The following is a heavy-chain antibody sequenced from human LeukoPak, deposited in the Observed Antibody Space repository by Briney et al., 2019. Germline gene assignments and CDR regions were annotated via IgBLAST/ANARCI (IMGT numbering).Heavy chain of an antibody. V-gene: IGHV1-2*02. Sequence: ASVKVSCKASGYTFTGYYMHWVRQAPGQGLEWMGWINPNSGGTNYAQKFQGRVTVTRDTSISTAYMELSRLRSDDTAVYYCARQAPPYDSSGYFDYWGQGTLVTVSS. CDR3: ARQAPPYDSSGYFDY. J-gene: IGHJ4*02. CDR1: GYTFTGYY. D-gene: IGHD3-22*01. CDR2: INPNSGGT.